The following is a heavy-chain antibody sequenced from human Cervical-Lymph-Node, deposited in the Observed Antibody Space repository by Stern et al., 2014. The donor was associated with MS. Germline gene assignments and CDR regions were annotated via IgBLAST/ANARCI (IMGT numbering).Heavy chain of an antibody. D-gene: IGHD2-15*01. CDR1: GGSISSSDDY. V-gene: IGHV4-39*01. CDR3: ARQLGLHLLSHWFDP. J-gene: IGHJ5*02. Sequence: QVQLQESGPGLVKPSETLSLTCIVSGGSISSSDDYWAWIRQPPGKGLEWIGSMYSHGGAYYNPSLRSRVTISEDTPKTQFSLKLSSVTAADTAVYYCARQLGLHLLSHWFDPWGQGTLVTVSS. CDR2: MYSHGGA.